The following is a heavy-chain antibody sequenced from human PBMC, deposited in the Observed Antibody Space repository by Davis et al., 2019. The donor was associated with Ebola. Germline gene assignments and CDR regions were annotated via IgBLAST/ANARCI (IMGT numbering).Heavy chain of an antibody. D-gene: IGHD5-24*01. Sequence: GESLKISCAASGFTFTTWSMNWVRQAPGKGLEWVSYISGNMAEIYYADSVKGRFTISRSNAKNSLYLQMNNLRDEDTAVYYCARDYNYSFDYWGQGALVTVSS. CDR1: GFTFTTWS. CDR2: ISGNMAEI. J-gene: IGHJ4*02. V-gene: IGHV3-48*02. CDR3: ARDYNYSFDY.